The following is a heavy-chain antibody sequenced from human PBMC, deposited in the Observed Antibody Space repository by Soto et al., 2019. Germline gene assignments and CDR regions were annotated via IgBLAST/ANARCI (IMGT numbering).Heavy chain of an antibody. CDR1: GAYISDFS. J-gene: IGHJ1*01. CDR2: ITINGNT. CDR3: ARETGENWTYEAH. Sequence: SETLSLTCRVSGAYISDFSWSWIRQPAGKGLEWIGRITINGNTQKNPSFKSRATMSIDTSRDHFSLNLQSATAADTALYYCARETGENWTYEAHWGPGTLVTVSS. D-gene: IGHD1-7*01. V-gene: IGHV4-4*07.